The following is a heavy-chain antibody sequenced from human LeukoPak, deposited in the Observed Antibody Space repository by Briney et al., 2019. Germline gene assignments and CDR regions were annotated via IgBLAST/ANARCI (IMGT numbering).Heavy chain of an antibody. D-gene: IGHD2-2*01. CDR2: IYTSGST. CDR1: GGSISSGSYY. CDR3: AREDRVVVVPAATWGYYYYTDV. J-gene: IGHJ6*03. V-gene: IGHV4-61*02. Sequence: SETLSPTCTVSGGSISSGSYYWSWIRQPAGKGLEWIGRIYTSGSTNYNPSLKSRVTISVDTSKNQFSLKLSSVTAADTAVYYCAREDRVVVVPAATWGYYYYTDVWGKGTTVTVSS.